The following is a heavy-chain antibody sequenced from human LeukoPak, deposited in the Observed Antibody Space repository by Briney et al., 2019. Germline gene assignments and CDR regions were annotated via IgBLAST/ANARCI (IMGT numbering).Heavy chain of an antibody. J-gene: IGHJ4*02. CDR3: ARERDAGYFDY. V-gene: IGHV4-61*02. Sequence: SETLSLTCTVFGGSISSSSYYWSWIRQPAGKGLEWIGRIYTSGSTNYNPSLKSRVTISVDTSKNQFSLKLSSVTAADTAVYYCARERDAGYFDYWGQGTLVTVSS. CDR1: GGSISSSSYY. CDR2: IYTSGST.